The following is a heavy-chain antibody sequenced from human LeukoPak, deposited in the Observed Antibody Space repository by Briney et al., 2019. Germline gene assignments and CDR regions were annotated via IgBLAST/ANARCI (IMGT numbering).Heavy chain of an antibody. V-gene: IGHV3-7*01. J-gene: IGHJ4*02. CDR1: GFTFSSYW. CDR3: ARYITGSHYRGVY. D-gene: IGHD1-26*01. Sequence: TGGSLRLSCAASGFTFSSYWMSWVRQAPGKGLEWVANIKQDGSEKYYVDSVKGRFTISRDNAKNSLYLQMNSLRAEDTAVYYCARYITGSHYRGVYWGQGTLVTVSS. CDR2: IKQDGSEK.